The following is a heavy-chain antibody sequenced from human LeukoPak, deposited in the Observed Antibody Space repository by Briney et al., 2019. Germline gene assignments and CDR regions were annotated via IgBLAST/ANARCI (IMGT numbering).Heavy chain of an antibody. J-gene: IGHJ4*02. CDR1: GFTFSSYS. Sequence: GGSLGLSCAASGFTFSSYSMNWVRQAPGKGLEWVSHITASGTAMFYADSVKGRFTISRDNAKNSLYLQMNSLRDEDTAVYYCASSGSYRFDYWGQGTLVTVSS. CDR2: ITASGTAM. D-gene: IGHD1-26*01. CDR3: ASSGSYRFDY. V-gene: IGHV3-48*02.